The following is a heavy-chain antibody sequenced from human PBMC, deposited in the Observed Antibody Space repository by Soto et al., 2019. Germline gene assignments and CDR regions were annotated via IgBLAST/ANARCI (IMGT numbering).Heavy chain of an antibody. CDR3: PRVVWCYCDGMDV. Sequence: QVQLQESGPGLLKPSGTLSLTCAVSGGSISSCNWWSWVRQPPGKRLEWIGEIYHSGSTNYNPSLKSRVTLSVVKSKSQFSLRLSTVAAADTAVYYGPRVVWCYCDGMDVWGQGTTVTVSS. CDR2: IYHSGST. J-gene: IGHJ6*02. V-gene: IGHV4-4*02. D-gene: IGHD2-8*01. CDR1: GGSISSCNW.